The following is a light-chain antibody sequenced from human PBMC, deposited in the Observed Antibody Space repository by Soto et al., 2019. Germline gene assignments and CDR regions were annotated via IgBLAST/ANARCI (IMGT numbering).Light chain of an antibody. CDR1: SNDVGAYNY. CDR3: SSYTSSSTWV. CDR2: EVS. V-gene: IGLV2-14*01. J-gene: IGLJ3*02. Sequence: QSVLTQPASVSGSPGQSITISCTGTSNDVGAYNYVSWYQQHPGKAPKLMIYEVSNRPSGVSDRFSGSRSGNTASLTISGLQAEDESDYYCSSYTSSSTWVFGGGTKVTVL.